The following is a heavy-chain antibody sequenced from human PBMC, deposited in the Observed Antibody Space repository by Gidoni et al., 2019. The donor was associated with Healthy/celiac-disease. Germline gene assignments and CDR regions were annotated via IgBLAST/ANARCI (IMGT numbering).Heavy chain of an antibody. CDR3: ARDSFRADGMDV. CDR2: INPNSGGT. D-gene: IGHD3-3*02. J-gene: IGHJ6*02. V-gene: IGHV1-2*04. Sequence: QVQLVQSGAEVKKPGASVKVSCKASGYTFTGYYMHWVRQAPGQGLEWMGWINPNSGGTNDAQKFQGWVTMTRDTSISTSYMELSRLRSDDTAVYYCARDSFRADGMDVWGQGTTVTVSS. CDR1: GYTFTGYY.